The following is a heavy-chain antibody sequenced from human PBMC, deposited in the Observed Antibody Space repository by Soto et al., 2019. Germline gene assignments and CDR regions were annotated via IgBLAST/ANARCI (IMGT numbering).Heavy chain of an antibody. CDR1: GFPFGSHA. Sequence: GGSLRLSCAASGFPFGSHAMSWVRQAPGKGLEWVSPVSGNGGTTNYADSVKGRFTISRDNSQKTLYLQMNSLRAEDTAIYYCAKGKAHTLFGVDTLFDYWGQGTLVTVSS. CDR2: VSGNGGTT. D-gene: IGHD3-3*01. CDR3: AKGKAHTLFGVDTLFDY. V-gene: IGHV3-23*01. J-gene: IGHJ4*02.